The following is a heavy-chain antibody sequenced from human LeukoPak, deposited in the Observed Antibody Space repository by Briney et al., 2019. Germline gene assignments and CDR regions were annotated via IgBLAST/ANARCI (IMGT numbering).Heavy chain of an antibody. CDR2: INPNSGGT. D-gene: IGHD3-22*01. Sequence: ASVKVSCKASGYTFTGYYMHWVRQAPGQGLEWMGWINPNSGGTNYAQKFQGRVTMTRDTSISTAYMELSRLRSDDTAVYYCARGGPPYYYDSSGYYPFDYWGQGTLVTVSS. CDR1: GYTFTGYY. J-gene: IGHJ4*02. CDR3: ARGGPPYYYDSSGYYPFDY. V-gene: IGHV1-2*02.